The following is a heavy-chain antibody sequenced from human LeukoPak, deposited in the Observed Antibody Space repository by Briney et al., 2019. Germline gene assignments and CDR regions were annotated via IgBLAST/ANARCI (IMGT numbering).Heavy chain of an antibody. Sequence: SETLSLTCTVSGYSINSGYYWGWIRQPPGKGLEWIGSIFRSGSTYYKPSLKSRITISVDTSKNHFSLNLSSVTAADTAVYYCARDSYYDSHYDYWGQGTLVTVSS. V-gene: IGHV4-38-2*02. J-gene: IGHJ4*02. D-gene: IGHD3-22*01. CDR2: IFRSGST. CDR3: ARDSYYDSHYDY. CDR1: GYSINSGYY.